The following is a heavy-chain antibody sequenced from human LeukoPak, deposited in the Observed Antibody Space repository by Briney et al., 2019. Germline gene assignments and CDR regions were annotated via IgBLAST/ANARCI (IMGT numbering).Heavy chain of an antibody. Sequence: ASVKVSCKASGYTLTSYSISCVRQAPGQGLEWMGWISAYNGNTDLAQKLQGRVTMTTDTSTSTAYMELRSLRSDDTAVYYCARGQYFDFWGQGGLVTVSS. CDR3: ARGQYFDF. V-gene: IGHV1-18*01. J-gene: IGHJ4*02. CDR1: GYTLTSYS. CDR2: ISAYNGNT.